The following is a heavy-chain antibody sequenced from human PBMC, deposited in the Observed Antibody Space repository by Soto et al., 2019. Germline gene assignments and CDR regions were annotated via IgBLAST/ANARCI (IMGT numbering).Heavy chain of an antibody. CDR2: IYYGGST. D-gene: IGHD3-10*01. V-gene: IGHV4-39*01. CDR1: GGSISSSGYY. Sequence: QLQLQESGPGLGKPSETLSLTSTVSGGSISSSGYYWGWIRQPPGKGLEWIGNIYYGGSTNYNPSRKRGVTISVDTSKNKLPLKVSYVAAEHTAVYYGARRSYYGAASTFHSWGQGTLVIVSS. J-gene: IGHJ4*02. CDR3: ARRSYYGAASTFHS.